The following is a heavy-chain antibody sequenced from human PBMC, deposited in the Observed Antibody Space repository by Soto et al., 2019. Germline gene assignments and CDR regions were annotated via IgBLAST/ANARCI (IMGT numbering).Heavy chain of an antibody. Sequence: SVKVSCKASGGTFSSYAISWVRQAPVQGLEWMGGIIPIFGTANYAQKFQGRVTITADESTSTAYMELSSLRSEDTAVYYCARDQHEYSSSIGLFDHWGQGALVTVSS. CDR2: IIPIFGTA. D-gene: IGHD6-6*01. CDR3: ARDQHEYSSSIGLFDH. V-gene: IGHV1-69*13. J-gene: IGHJ5*02. CDR1: GGTFSSYA.